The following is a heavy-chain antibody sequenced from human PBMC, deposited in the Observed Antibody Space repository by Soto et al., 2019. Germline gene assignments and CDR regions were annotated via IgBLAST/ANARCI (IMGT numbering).Heavy chain of an antibody. CDR1: GYTFTNYG. CDR3: AREGQAPYYYYGMDV. V-gene: IGHV1-18*01. CDR2: ISGYNGNT. Sequence: QVQVVQSGDEVKKPGASVKVSCKASGYTFTNYGFSWVRQAPGQGLEWMGWISGYNGNTKYAEKFLGRGTMTTDTSTSTAHMELRSLRSDDTAVYYCAREGQAPYYYYGMDVWGQGTAVTVSS. J-gene: IGHJ6*02.